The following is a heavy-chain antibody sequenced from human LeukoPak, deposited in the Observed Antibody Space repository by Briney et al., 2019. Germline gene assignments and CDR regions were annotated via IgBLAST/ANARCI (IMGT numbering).Heavy chain of an antibody. J-gene: IGHJ5*02. CDR1: GFNFGSYS. CDR3: ARDSVGYSGWFDR. V-gene: IGHV3-21*01. CDR2: ISGSSTFI. Sequence: GSLRLSCAASGFNFGSYSMDWVRQTPGKRLEWIASISGSSTFIFYADSLKGRVTISRDDSKNSLYLQMNNLRGEDTAVYYCARDSVGYSGWFDRWGQGTLVTVSS. D-gene: IGHD1-26*01.